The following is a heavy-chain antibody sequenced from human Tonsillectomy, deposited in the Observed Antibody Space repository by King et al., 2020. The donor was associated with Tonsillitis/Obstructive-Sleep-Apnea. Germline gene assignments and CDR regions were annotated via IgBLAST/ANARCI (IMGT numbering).Heavy chain of an antibody. Sequence: QLVQSGAEVMKPGASVKVSCKASGYTFTGFYMHWVRQAPGQGLEWMGWINPNSGGTNYAQKFQGRVTMTRDTSITTAYMELTRLRSDDTAVYYCTRDFRLLFPHGMDVWGQGTTVTVSS. CDR2: INPNSGGT. V-gene: IGHV1-2*02. CDR1: GYTFTGFY. J-gene: IGHJ6*02. CDR3: TRDFRLLFPHGMDV. D-gene: IGHD2-2*01.